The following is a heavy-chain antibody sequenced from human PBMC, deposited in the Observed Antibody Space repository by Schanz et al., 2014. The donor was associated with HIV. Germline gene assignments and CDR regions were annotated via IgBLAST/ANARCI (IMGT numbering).Heavy chain of an antibody. CDR2: ISAYNGKT. CDR3: AMGPDYYDSSAYYRVGLWYFDL. Sequence: QVQLVQSGAEGRKPGASVKVSCKASGYTFSDYFIHWVRQAPGQGLEWMGWISAYNGKTNYARKVQGRVTMTTDTSTTTAYMELRSLRSDDTAVYYCAMGPDYYDSSAYYRVGLWYFDLWGRGTLVTVSS. CDR1: GYTFSDYF. V-gene: IGHV1-18*01. D-gene: IGHD3-22*01. J-gene: IGHJ2*01.